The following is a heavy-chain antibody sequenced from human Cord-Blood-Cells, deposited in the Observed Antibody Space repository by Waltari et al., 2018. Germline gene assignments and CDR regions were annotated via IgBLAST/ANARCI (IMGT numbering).Heavy chain of an antibody. Sequence: EVQLVESGGGLVQQGGSLSLSCAASGFTFSSYWISWVRQDTGKGLEWVANIKQDGSEKYYVDSVKGRFTISRDNAKNSLYLQMNSLRAEDTAVYYCARDNRYSSSFDYWGQGTLVTVSS. D-gene: IGHD6-6*01. CDR3: ARDNRYSSSFDY. V-gene: IGHV3-7*01. CDR2: IKQDGSEK. J-gene: IGHJ4*02. CDR1: GFTFSSYW.